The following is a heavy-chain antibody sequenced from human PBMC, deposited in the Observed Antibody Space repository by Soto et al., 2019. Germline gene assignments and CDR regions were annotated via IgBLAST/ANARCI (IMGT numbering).Heavy chain of an antibody. CDR3: ARDRKYSSSRGYYYYGMDV. D-gene: IGHD6-6*01. J-gene: IGHJ6*02. CDR2: IGGSATPI. Sequence: EVQLVESGGGLVQPGGSLRLSCAASGFTFSNYAMNWVRQAPGKGLEWLSYIGGSATPIYYADSVKGRCTISRDNAKNSLYLQINSLRDEDTAMYYCARDRKYSSSRGYYYYGMDVWGQGTTVTVSS. V-gene: IGHV3-48*02. CDR1: GFTFSNYA.